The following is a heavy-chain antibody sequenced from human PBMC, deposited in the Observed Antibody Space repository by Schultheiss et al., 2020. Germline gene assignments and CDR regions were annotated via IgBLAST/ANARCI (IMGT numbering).Heavy chain of an antibody. V-gene: IGHV4-34*01. CDR3: AKDYTVGAETVYYFDS. CDR1: GGSFSGYY. J-gene: IGHJ4*02. CDR2: INHSGST. D-gene: IGHD1-26*01. Sequence: SETLSLTCAVYGGSFSGYYWSWIRQPPGKGLEWIGEINHSGSTNYNPSLKSRVTISVDTSKNQFSLKLSSVTAADTAVYYCAKDYTVGAETVYYFDSWGQGTLVTVSS.